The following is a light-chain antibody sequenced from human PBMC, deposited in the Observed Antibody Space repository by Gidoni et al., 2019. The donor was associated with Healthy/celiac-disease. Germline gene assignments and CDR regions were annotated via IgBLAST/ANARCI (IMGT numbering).Light chain of an antibody. J-gene: IGKJ5*01. Sequence: EIVLTQSPDTLSLSPGERATLSCRASQSVSSYLAWYQQQPGQAPRLLIYDASNRATGIPARFSGSGSGTDFTLTISSLEPEDFAVYYCQQRSNFITFGQGTRLEIK. CDR1: QSVSSY. CDR3: QQRSNFIT. CDR2: DAS. V-gene: IGKV3-11*01.